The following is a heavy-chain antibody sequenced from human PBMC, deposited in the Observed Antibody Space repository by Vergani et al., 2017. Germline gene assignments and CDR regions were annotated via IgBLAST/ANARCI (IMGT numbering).Heavy chain of an antibody. CDR1: GGSISSYY. J-gene: IGHJ4*02. V-gene: IGHV4-59*01. CDR2: IYYSGCT. CDR3: AKQAQPLRHLDF. Sequence: QVQLQESGPGLVKPSETLSLTCTVSGGSISSYYWSWIRQPPGKGLEWIGYIYYSGCTNYNPSLKSRVTISVDTSKNQFSLKLSSVTAADTAVYFCAKQAQPLRHLDFGGQGTLVTVSS. D-gene: IGHD2-2*01.